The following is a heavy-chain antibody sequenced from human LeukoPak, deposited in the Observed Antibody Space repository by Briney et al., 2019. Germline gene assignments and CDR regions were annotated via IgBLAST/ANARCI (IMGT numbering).Heavy chain of an antibody. J-gene: IGHJ4*02. CDR1: GFTFSSYS. Sequence: GGSLRLSCAASGFTFSSYSMNWVRRAPGKGLEWVSYISSSSSTIYYADSVKGRFTISRDNAKNSLYLQMNSLRAEDTAVYYCARDLVTIFGVVDYYFDYWGQGTLVTVSS. CDR2: ISSSSSTI. V-gene: IGHV3-48*01. CDR3: ARDLVTIFGVVDYYFDY. D-gene: IGHD3-3*01.